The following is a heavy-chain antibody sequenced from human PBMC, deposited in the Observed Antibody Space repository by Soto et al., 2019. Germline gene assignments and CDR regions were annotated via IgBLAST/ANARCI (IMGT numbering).Heavy chain of an antibody. Sequence: EVQLVETGGGLIQPGGSLRLSCAASGFTASSNYMSWVRQAPGKGLEWVSVIYSGGSTYYADSVKGRFTISRDNSKNTLYLQMNSLRAEDTAVYYCARDARLYYGMDVWGQGTTVTVSS. CDR2: IYSGGST. V-gene: IGHV3-53*02. J-gene: IGHJ6*02. CDR3: ARDARLYYGMDV. CDR1: GFTASSNY.